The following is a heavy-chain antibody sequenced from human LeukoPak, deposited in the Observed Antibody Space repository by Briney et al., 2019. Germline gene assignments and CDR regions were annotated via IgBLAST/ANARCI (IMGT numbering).Heavy chain of an antibody. V-gene: IGHV3-23*01. CDR2: LSGSGGGT. D-gene: IGHD2-21*02. Sequence: PGGSLRLSCAASGFTFSAYAMNWVRQAPGMGLEWVSTLSGSGGGTYYAGSVKGRFTISRDNSKNTLYLQMNSLRAEDTAVYYCVREDTPATANYWGQGTLVTISS. CDR3: VREDTPATANY. J-gene: IGHJ4*02. CDR1: GFTFSAYA.